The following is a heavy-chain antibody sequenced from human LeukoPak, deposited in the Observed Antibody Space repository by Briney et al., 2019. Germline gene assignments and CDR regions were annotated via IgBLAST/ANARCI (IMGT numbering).Heavy chain of an antibody. V-gene: IGHV1-2*02. D-gene: IGHD5-18*01. CDR2: INPNSGGT. Sequence: ASVKVSCKASGYTFTGYYMHWMRQAPGQGLEWMGWINPNSGGTNYAQKFQGRVTMTRDTSISTAYMELSRLRSDDTAVYYCARILNTAMVRRRFDYWGQGTLVTVSS. CDR1: GYTFTGYY. J-gene: IGHJ4*02. CDR3: ARILNTAMVRRRFDY.